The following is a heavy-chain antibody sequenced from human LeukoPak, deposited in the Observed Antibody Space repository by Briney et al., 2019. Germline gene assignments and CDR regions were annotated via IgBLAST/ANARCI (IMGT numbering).Heavy chain of an antibody. J-gene: IGHJ4*02. V-gene: IGHV3-NL1*01. CDR3: ARSTCSGGTCHGEGFDY. Sequence: GESLRLSCAASGFTFSRSGMHWVRQAPGKGLEWVSVIYSGGTTYYADSVKGRFTISRDNSKNTLYLQMNSLRAEDTAVYYCARSTCSGGTCHGEGFDYWGQGTLVTVSS. CDR1: GFTFSRSG. D-gene: IGHD2-15*01. CDR2: IYSGGTT.